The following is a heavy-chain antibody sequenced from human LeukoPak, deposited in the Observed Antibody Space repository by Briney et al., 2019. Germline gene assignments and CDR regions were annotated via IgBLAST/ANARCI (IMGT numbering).Heavy chain of an antibody. D-gene: IGHD5-18*01. CDR1: GFTLSDLA. Sequence: LAPSVSVSRTVSGFTLSDLAMHWVRQVQGQGGEGGGGFDQAGGQYIYSQNVRGRVILTDDASTNTAFMELNNLRPGDTAAYYCATGVICATTTCPGYKNYYFFMDVWGEGTTVAVSS. CDR3: ATGVICATTTCPGYKNYYFFMDV. J-gene: IGHJ6*03. V-gene: IGHV1-24*01. CDR2: FDQAGGQY.